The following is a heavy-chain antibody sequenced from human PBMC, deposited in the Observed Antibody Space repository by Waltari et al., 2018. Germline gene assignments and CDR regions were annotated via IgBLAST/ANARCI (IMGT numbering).Heavy chain of an antibody. V-gene: IGHV4-31*03. D-gene: IGHD2-15*01. Sequence: QVQLQESGPGLVKPSQTLSLTCTVSGGSISSGGYYWSWIRQHPGKGLEWIGYIYYSGSTYYNPSLKSRVTISVDTSKNQFSLKLSSVTAADTAVYYCARERVVVAENYYYGMDVWGQGTTVTVSS. J-gene: IGHJ6*02. CDR3: ARERVVVAENYYYGMDV. CDR2: IYYSGST. CDR1: GGSISSGGYY.